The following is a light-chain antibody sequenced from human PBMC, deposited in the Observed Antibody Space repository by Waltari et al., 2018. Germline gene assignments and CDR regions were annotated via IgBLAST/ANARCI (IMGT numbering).Light chain of an antibody. Sequence: DIQMNQSPSSLSASVGDRVSITCRASHNIINFLSWYQQKPGRAPRLLIYAASTLQSWVPSRFSGSGSGTDFTLTINSLQPEDIATYYCQQSYTNPPAFAAGTKVEIK. J-gene: IGKJ4*01. CDR2: AAS. V-gene: IGKV1-39*01. CDR3: QQSYTNPPA. CDR1: HNIINF.